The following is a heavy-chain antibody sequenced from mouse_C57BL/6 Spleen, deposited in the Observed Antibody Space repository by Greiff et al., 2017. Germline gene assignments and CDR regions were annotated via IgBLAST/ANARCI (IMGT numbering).Heavy chain of an antibody. J-gene: IGHJ4*01. D-gene: IGHD2-3*01. V-gene: IGHV6-6*01. CDR3: TRDDGYYKDAMDY. CDR1: GFTFSDAW. CDR2: IRNKANNHAT. Sequence: DVQLQESGGGLVHPGGSMKLSCAASGFTFSDAWMDWVRQSPEKGLEWVAEIRNKANNHATYYAESVKGRFTISRDDSKSSVYLQMNSLRAEDTGIYYCTRDDGYYKDAMDYWGQGTSVTVSS.